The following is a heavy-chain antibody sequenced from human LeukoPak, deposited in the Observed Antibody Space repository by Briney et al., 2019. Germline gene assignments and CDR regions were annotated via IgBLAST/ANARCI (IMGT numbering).Heavy chain of an antibody. D-gene: IGHD6-19*01. J-gene: IGHJ6*02. CDR1: GFIVSENY. Sequence: TGGSLRLSYAASGFIVSENYMSWVRQAPGKGLEWVSTVYSGGLTFYADPVKGRFTISRDNSKNTLYLQMSSLRAEDTAVYYCVRDRWPGLGDFWGQGTTVTVSS. CDR2: VYSGGLT. CDR3: VRDRWPGLGDF. V-gene: IGHV3-66*01.